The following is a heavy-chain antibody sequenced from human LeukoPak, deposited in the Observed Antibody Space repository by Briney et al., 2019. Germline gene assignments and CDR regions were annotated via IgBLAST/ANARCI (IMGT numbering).Heavy chain of an antibody. CDR1: GGTFSSYT. J-gene: IGHJ4*02. CDR3: AREIAVAGENYFDY. CDR2: IIPILGIA. Sequence: SVKVSCKASGGTFSSYTISWVRQAPGQGLEWMGRIIPILGIANYAQKFQGRVTITADKSTSTAYMELSSLRSEDTAVYYCAREIAVAGENYFDYWGQGTLVTVSS. V-gene: IGHV1-69*04. D-gene: IGHD6-19*01.